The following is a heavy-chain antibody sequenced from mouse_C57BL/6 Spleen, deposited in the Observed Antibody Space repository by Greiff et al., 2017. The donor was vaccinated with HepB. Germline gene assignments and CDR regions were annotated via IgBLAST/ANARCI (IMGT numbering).Heavy chain of an antibody. CDR3: ARLLYGPPFDY. J-gene: IGHJ2*01. Sequence: VQLQQSGAELMKPGASVKLSCKATGYTFTGYWIEWVKQRPGHGLEWIGEILPGSGSTNYNEKFKGKATFTADTSSNTAYMQLISLTTEDSSIYCCARLLYGPPFDYWGQGTTLTVSS. CDR2: ILPGSGST. CDR1: GYTFTGYW. V-gene: IGHV1-9*01. D-gene: IGHD2-10*02.